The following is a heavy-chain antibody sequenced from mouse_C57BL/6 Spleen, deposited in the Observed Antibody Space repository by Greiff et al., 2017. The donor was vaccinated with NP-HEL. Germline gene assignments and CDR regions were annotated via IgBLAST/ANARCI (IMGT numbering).Heavy chain of an antibody. CDR3: AREDYYGSSSYYFDY. CDR2: IHPNSGST. CDR1: GYTFTSYW. Sequence: VQLQQPGAELVKPGASVKLSCKASGYTFTSYWMHWVKQRPGQGLEWIGMIHPNSGSTNYNEKFKSKATLTVDKSSSTAYMQLSSLTSEDSAVYYCAREDYYGSSSYYFDYWGQGTTLTVSS. D-gene: IGHD1-1*01. V-gene: IGHV1-64*01. J-gene: IGHJ2*01.